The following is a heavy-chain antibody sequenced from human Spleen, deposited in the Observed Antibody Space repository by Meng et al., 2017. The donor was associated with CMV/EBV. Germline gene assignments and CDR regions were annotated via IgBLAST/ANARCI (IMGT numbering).Heavy chain of an antibody. CDR3: ARAPFGTRWWFDP. D-gene: IGHD1-14*01. CDR1: GFTFSNYA. V-gene: IGHV3-66*02. Sequence: SCVASGFTFSNYAMSWVRQAPGKGLEWVSVIYSDGTIYYADSVKGRFTISRDTSRNTLYLQMNSLRSTDSAVYYCARAPFGTRWWFDPWGQGTLVTVSS. J-gene: IGHJ5*02. CDR2: IYSDGTI.